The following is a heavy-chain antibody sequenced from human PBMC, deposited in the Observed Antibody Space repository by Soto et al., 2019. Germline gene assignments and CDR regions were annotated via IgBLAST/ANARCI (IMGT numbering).Heavy chain of an antibody. CDR1: LYTCTNYG. CDR2: ISPYSGNT. Sequence: GSSVKVSCKTSLYTCTNYGFSWVRHAPGQGLEWMGWISPYSGNTNYAQKLKGRVTLTTDTSTTTDYLELRSLKSDDTAVYYCANQQYSGEWPEGDYFDYWGQGTLVPVSS. D-gene: IGHD6-19*01. J-gene: IGHJ4*02. V-gene: IGHV1-18*01. CDR3: ANQQYSGEWPEGDYFDY.